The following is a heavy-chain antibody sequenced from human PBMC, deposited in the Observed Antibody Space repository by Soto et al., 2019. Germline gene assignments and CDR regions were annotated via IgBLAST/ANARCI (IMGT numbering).Heavy chain of an antibody. CDR1: GGAINTYY. D-gene: IGHD3-3*01. CDR3: ARGQRFSDWFDP. V-gene: IGHV4-4*07. J-gene: IGHJ5*02. Sequence: PSETLCLTCTVSGGAINTYYWPWIRQPAGKGLEWIGRIYSSGSTKYNPSLQSRVTMSLDTSKNQFSLRLTSVTAADTAVYYCARGQRFSDWFDPWGQGTLVTVS. CDR2: IYSSGST.